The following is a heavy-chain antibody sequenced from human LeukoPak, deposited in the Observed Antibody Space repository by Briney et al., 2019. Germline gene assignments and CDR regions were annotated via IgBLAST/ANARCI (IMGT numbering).Heavy chain of an antibody. J-gene: IGHJ5*01. V-gene: IGHV3-7*01. CDR3: ARDGGEMATILGWFDS. CDR2: INQDGSEK. Sequence: GGSLRLSCAASGFTFSSFWMSWVRQAPGKGLECVANINQDGSEKYYVDSVKGRFTISRDNAKNSLCLQMNSLRAEDTAVYYCARDGGEMATILGWFDSWGQGTLVTVSS. CDR1: GFTFSSFW. D-gene: IGHD5-24*01.